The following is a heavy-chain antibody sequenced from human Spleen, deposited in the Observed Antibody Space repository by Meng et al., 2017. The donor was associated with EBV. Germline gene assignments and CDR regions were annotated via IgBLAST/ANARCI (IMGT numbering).Heavy chain of an antibody. CDR2: INHRGST. CDR1: GGSFSGYY. J-gene: IGHJ4*01. CDR3: ASPRWSPGQFYFDY. Sequence: QVQLQQWGAGLLKPSETLSLSCAVYGGSFSGYYWSWIRQSPGKGLEWIGEINHRGSTTYNPSLKSRVTISIDTSKNHFSLRLSAVTAADTAMYFCASPRWSPGQFYFDYWGQGTLVTVAA. V-gene: IGHV4-34*01. D-gene: IGHD3-3*01.